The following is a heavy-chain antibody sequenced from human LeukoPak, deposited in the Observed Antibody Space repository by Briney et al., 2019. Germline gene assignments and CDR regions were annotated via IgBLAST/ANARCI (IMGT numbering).Heavy chain of an antibody. CDR1: GGSISSYY. CDR2: IYTSGST. Sequence: SETLSLTCTVSGGSISSYYWSWIRQPAGKGLEWIGRIYTSGSTNYNPSLKSRVTMSVDTSKNQFSLKLSSVTAADTAMYYCARDAYSSSWYNYYAFDIWGQGTMVTVSS. CDR3: ARDAYSSSWYNYYAFDI. J-gene: IGHJ3*02. D-gene: IGHD6-13*01. V-gene: IGHV4-4*07.